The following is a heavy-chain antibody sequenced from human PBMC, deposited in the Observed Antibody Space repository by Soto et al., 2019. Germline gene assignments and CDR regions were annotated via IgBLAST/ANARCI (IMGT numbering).Heavy chain of an antibody. CDR3: VRGLHPSYYFDS. J-gene: IGHJ4*02. D-gene: IGHD6-6*01. Sequence: QVQLVESGGGVVQPGRSLRLSCAASGFIFSNYGMHWVRQAPGMGLEWVAILWFDASNKYYADSVKGRFTISRDNSKNTLYLQMNSLRVEDTAVYYCVRGLHPSYYFDSWGQGTLVTVSS. CDR2: LWFDASNK. CDR1: GFIFSNYG. V-gene: IGHV3-33*01.